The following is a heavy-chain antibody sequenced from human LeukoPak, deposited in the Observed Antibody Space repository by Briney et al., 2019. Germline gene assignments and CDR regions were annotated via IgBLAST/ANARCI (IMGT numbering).Heavy chain of an antibody. J-gene: IGHJ4*02. D-gene: IGHD5-18*01. Sequence: SGTLSLTCGVSGGSISSNNWWSWVRQPPGQGLEWIGEIYHSGSANYNPSLKSRVTISVDKSKNQLSLKLISVTAADTAVYYCARDAGTALVTGDYWGQGTLVTVSS. CDR1: GGSISSNNW. CDR2: IYHSGSA. CDR3: ARDAGTALVTGDY. V-gene: IGHV4-4*02.